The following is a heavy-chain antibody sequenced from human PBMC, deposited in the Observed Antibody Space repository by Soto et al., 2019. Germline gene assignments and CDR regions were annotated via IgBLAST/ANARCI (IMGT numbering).Heavy chain of an antibody. CDR2: IYYSGST. CDR3: ARHAPYCSSTSSPNDAFYI. CDR1: GGSISRYY. J-gene: IGHJ3*02. Sequence: SETLSLTCTVSGGSISRYYWSWIRQPPGKGLEWIGYIYYSGSTNYNPSLKSRVTISVDTSKNQFSLKLSSVTAADTAVYYCARHAPYCSSTSSPNDAFYICCQGTTVPVSS. D-gene: IGHD2-2*01. V-gene: IGHV4-59*08.